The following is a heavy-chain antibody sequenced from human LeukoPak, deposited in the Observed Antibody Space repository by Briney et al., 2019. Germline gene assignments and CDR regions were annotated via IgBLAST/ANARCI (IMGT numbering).Heavy chain of an antibody. CDR1: GGSISSHF. CDR3: TKATQWLAFDY. Sequence: PSETLSLTCTVSGGSISSHFWSWIRQPPGRGLEWIGNIYNSGTTNYNPSLESRVTISVDTSKNQLSLQLTSVTAADTAVYYCTKATQWLAFDYWGRGTLVTVSS. D-gene: IGHD6-19*01. J-gene: IGHJ4*02. V-gene: IGHV4-59*11. CDR2: IYNSGTT.